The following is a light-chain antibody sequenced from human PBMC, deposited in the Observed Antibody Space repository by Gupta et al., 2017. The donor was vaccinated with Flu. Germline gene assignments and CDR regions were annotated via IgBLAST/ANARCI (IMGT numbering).Light chain of an antibody. CDR2: DDS. CDR3: QVWDRSSDHVV. CDR1: NIGSYS. Sequence: YVLSQPPSVSVASGETARITCARNNIGSYSVYWYQQRPGQAPLLVVYDDSGRPSRIPERFSGSNSGNTATLTISRVEAGDEADYYCQVWDRSSDHVVFGGGTKLTVL. V-gene: IGLV3-21*02. J-gene: IGLJ2*01.